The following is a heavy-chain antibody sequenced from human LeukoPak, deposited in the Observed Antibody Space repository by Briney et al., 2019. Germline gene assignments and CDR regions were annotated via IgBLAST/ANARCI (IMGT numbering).Heavy chain of an antibody. CDR2: IKTKADNYAT. J-gene: IGHJ6*03. D-gene: IGHD4-23*01. CDR3: THPPDHYTLDA. Sequence: GGSLKLSCSASGLTFSVSAIHWVRQASGKGLEWVGRIKTKADNYATAYAASVKGRFTISRDDSTNTAYLQMNSLKTEDTAVYHVTHPPDHYTLDAWGKGTTCTAS. CDR1: GLTFSVSA. V-gene: IGHV3-73*01.